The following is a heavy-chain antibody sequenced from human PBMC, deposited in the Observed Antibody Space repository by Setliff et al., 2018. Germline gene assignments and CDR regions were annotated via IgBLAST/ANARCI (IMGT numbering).Heavy chain of an antibody. Sequence: GGSLRLSCAASGFTFDDYTMHWVRQAPGKGLEWVSLISWDGGSTYYADSVKGRFTISRDNSKNSLYLQMNSLRTEDTALYYCARDSVSTGPTIDYWGQGTLVTVSS. CDR2: ISWDGGST. CDR1: GFTFDDYT. J-gene: IGHJ4*02. V-gene: IGHV3-43*01. D-gene: IGHD2-2*01. CDR3: ARDSVSTGPTIDY.